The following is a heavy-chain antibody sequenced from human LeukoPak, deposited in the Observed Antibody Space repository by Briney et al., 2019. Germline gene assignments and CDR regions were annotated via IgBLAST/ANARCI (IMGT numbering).Heavy chain of an antibody. CDR1: GFTFSTYA. CDR3: AKGSDYNLYFNH. CDR2: ISGSSEGT. J-gene: IGHJ5*02. D-gene: IGHD1-26*01. Sequence: GGSLRLSCAASGFTFSTYAMNWVRQAPGKGLEWVSTISGSSEGTYYADSVKGRFTISRDSSKDTVYLQMDSLRAEDTAVYYCAKGSDYNLYFNHWGQGALCTVSS. V-gene: IGHV3-23*01.